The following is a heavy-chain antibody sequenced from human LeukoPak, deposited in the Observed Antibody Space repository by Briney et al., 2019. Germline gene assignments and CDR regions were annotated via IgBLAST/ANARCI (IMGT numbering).Heavy chain of an antibody. CDR2: IRYDGSNK. Sequence: PGGSLRLSCAASGFTFSSYGMHWVRQAPGKGLEWVAFIRYDGSNKYYADSVKGRFTISRDNSKNTLYLQMNSLRAEDTAVYYCAKPPGASRGYCSGGRCDVAEYFQHWGPGNLGTVSS. J-gene: IGHJ1*01. CDR1: GFTFSSYG. CDR3: AKPPGASRGYCSGGRCDVAEYFQH. V-gene: IGHV3-30*02. D-gene: IGHD2-15*01.